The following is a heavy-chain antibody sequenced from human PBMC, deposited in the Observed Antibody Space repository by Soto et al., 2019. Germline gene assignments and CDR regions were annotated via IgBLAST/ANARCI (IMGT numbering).Heavy chain of an antibody. Sequence: SETLSLTCTVSGGSISPYYWSWIPQPPGKGLEWIGSIYYSGSTYYNPSLKSRVTISVDTSKNQFSLKLSSVTAADTAVYYCARHTPAISISDHWGQGTLVTVSS. CDR3: ARHTPAISISDH. D-gene: IGHD2-15*01. J-gene: IGHJ4*02. V-gene: IGHV4-59*08. CDR2: IYYSGST. CDR1: GGSISPYY.